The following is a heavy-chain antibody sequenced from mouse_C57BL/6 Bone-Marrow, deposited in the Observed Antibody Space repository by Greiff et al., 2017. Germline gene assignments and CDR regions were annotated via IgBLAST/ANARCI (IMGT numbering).Heavy chain of an antibody. D-gene: IGHD1-1*01. CDR1: GFNIKDYY. V-gene: IGHV14-2*01. CDR3: AFYYGSKGYAMDY. CDR2: IDPEDGET. J-gene: IGHJ4*01. Sequence: EVKLMESGAELVKPGASVKLSCTASGFNIKDYYMHWVKQRTEQGLEWIGRIDPEDGETKYAPKFQGKATITADTSSNTAYLQLSSLTSEDTAVYYCAFYYGSKGYAMDYWGQGTSVTVSS.